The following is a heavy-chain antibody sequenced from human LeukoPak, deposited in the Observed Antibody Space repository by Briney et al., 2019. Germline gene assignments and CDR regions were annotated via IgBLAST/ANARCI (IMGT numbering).Heavy chain of an antibody. Sequence: ATVTVSSKASGYTFTSYGISWVRQAPGQGLEWMGWISAYNGNTNYAQKLQGRVTITTDTSTSTAYMELRSLRSDDPAVYYCVGEGPPVLLWFGEFGPWGQGTLVTVSS. CDR2: ISAYNGNT. D-gene: IGHD3-10*01. J-gene: IGHJ5*02. V-gene: IGHV1-18*01. CDR3: VGEGPPVLLWFGEFGP. CDR1: GYTFTSYG.